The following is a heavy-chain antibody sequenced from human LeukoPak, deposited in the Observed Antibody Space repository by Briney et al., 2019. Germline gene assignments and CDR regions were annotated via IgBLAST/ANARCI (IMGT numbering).Heavy chain of an antibody. Sequence: PGESLKISCRGSGYIFTSYWIGWVRQMPGKALEWVGVIYPGDSDAKYSPSFQGQVTFSADKSINTAYLQWSSLKASDTAIYYCARRTGSCWSSVYYYGLDVWGQGTTVTVSS. D-gene: IGHD6-13*01. V-gene: IGHV5-51*01. J-gene: IGHJ6*02. CDR1: GYIFTSYW. CDR3: ARRTGSCWSSVYYYGLDV. CDR2: IYPGDSDA.